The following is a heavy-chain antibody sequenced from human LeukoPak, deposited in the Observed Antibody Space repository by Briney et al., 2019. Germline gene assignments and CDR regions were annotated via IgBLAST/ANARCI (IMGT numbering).Heavy chain of an antibody. D-gene: IGHD2-2*01. CDR3: ARVGCSSTSCPYYYYYMDV. V-gene: IGHV3-64*01. J-gene: IGHJ6*03. Sequence: TGGSLRLSCAASGFTFSSYAMHWVRQAPGKGLEYVSAISSNGGSTYYANSVKGRFTISRDNSKNTLYLQMGSLGAEDMAVYYCARVGCSSTSCPYYYYYMDVWGKGTTVTVSS. CDR2: ISSNGGST. CDR1: GFTFSSYA.